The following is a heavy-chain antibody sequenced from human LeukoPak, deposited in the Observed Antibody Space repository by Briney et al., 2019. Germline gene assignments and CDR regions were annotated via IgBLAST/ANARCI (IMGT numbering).Heavy chain of an antibody. V-gene: IGHV1-2*02. D-gene: IGHD5-24*01. Sequence: ASVKVSCKASGYTFTGYYMHWVRQAPGQGLEWMGWINPNSGGTNYAQKFQGRVTMTRDTSTNTAYMELSSLRSDDTAVYYCARDWSGYNPIYYFDHWGQGTLVTVSS. CDR3: ARDWSGYNPIYYFDH. J-gene: IGHJ4*02. CDR1: GYTFTGYY. CDR2: INPNSGGT.